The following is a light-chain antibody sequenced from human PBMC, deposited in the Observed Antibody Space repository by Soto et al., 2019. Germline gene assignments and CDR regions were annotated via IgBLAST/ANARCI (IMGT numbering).Light chain of an antibody. Sequence: EIVLTQSPGTLSLSPGERATLSCTASQSISSSYLAWYQQKPGQAPRLLIYAAFGRATGIPDRFSGSGSGTDFTLTISRLEPEDFAVYYCQQYGSSSYTFGQGTQLEIK. J-gene: IGKJ2*01. V-gene: IGKV3-20*01. CDR3: QQYGSSSYT. CDR1: QSISSSY. CDR2: AAF.